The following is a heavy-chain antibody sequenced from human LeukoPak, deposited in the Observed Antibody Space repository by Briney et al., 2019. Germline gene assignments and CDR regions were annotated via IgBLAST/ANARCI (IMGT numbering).Heavy chain of an antibody. CDR1: GFTFSSYS. Sequence: GGSLRLSCAASGFTFSSYSMNWVRQAPGKGLEWVSYISVSSNTIYYADSVQGRFTISRDNAKSSLYLQMNSLRAEDTAIYYCARERPGSASAFDYWGQGTLVTVSS. V-gene: IGHV3-48*04. CDR3: ARERPGSASAFDY. D-gene: IGHD6-25*01. CDR2: ISVSSNTI. J-gene: IGHJ4*02.